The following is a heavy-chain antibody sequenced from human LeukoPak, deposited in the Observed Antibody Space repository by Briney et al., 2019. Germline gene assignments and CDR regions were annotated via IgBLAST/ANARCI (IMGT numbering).Heavy chain of an antibody. CDR2: ISASGGST. CDR3: AKDRYSSSSAIFDY. J-gene: IGHJ4*02. CDR1: GFTFSSSA. D-gene: IGHD6-6*01. Sequence: PGGSLRLSCAASGFTFSSSALSWVRQVPGKGLEWVSGISASGGSTSYADSVRGRFTISRDNSKNTLYVQMNSLRDEDTAVYYCAKDRYSSSSAIFDYWGQGTLVTVSS. V-gene: IGHV3-23*01.